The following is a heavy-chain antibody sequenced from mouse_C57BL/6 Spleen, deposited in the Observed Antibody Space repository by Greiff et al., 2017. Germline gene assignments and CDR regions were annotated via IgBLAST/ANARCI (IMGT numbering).Heavy chain of an antibody. J-gene: IGHJ2*01. V-gene: IGHV1-55*01. D-gene: IGHD1-1*01. CDR2: IYPGSGST. CDR3: ARSGTVVAPFGD. Sequence: QVQLQQPGAELVKPGASVKMSCKASGYTFTSYWITWVKQRPGQGLEWIGDIYPGSGSTNYNEKFKSKATLTVDTSSSTAYMQLSSLTSEDSAVYYCARSGTVVAPFGDWGQGTTLTVSS. CDR1: GYTFTSYW.